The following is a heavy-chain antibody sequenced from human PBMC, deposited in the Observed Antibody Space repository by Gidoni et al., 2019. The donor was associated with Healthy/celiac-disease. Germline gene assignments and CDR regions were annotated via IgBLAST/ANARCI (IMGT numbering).Heavy chain of an antibody. CDR3: ARVEVVSAATFDY. Sequence: QVQLQESGPGLVTPSQTLSLTCTVSGGSISSGNYYWSWIRQPPGKGLEWIGYIYYSGSTYYNPSLQSRVTISVDTSKNQFSLKLSSVTAADTAVYYCARVEVVSAATFDYWGQGTLVTVSS. CDR2: IYYSGST. J-gene: IGHJ4*02. CDR1: GGSISSGNYY. V-gene: IGHV4-30-4*01. D-gene: IGHD2-2*01.